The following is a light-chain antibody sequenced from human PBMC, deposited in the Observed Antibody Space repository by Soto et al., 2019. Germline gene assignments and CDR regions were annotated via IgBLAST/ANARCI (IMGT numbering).Light chain of an antibody. CDR2: GAS. CDR3: QQYGSSVWT. J-gene: IGKJ1*01. Sequence: IVLTQSPGTLSLSPGERATLSCRASQSVTSNYIAWYQQKLGQAPRLILFGASSRATGIPDRFSGSGSGTDFSLTISRLATEDFEVYYCQQYGSSVWTFGQGTKVEIK. V-gene: IGKV3-20*01. CDR1: QSVTSNY.